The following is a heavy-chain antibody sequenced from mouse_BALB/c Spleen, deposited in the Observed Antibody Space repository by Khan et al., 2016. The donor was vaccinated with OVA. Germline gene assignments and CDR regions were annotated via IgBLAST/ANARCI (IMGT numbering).Heavy chain of an antibody. CDR2: ISYSGST. CDR1: GYSITSGYV. J-gene: IGHJ2*01. D-gene: IGHD3-3*01. Sequence: EVQLQESGPGLVKPSQSLSLSCTVTGYSITSGYVWYLIRKFPGNIQEMMGFISYSGSTNYNPSLKSRISITRDTSKNQFFLQLNSVTTEDTATYYRARTARIKYWGQGTTLTVSA. CDR3: ARTARIKY. V-gene: IGHV3-2*02.